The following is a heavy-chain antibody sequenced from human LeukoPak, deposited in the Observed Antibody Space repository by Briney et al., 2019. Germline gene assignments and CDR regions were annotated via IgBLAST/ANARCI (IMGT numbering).Heavy chain of an antibody. D-gene: IGHD1-1*01. J-gene: IGHJ4*02. CDR2: IYYDGSNI. Sequence: GGSLCLSCAASEFTFTTYGMHWVRQAPGKGLEWVAFIYYDGSNIYYADYVKGRFTISRDISKKTLYLQMDSLRAEDTAIYYCARDWKTNSFDYWGQGTLVTVSS. CDR1: EFTFTTYG. V-gene: IGHV3-33*01. CDR3: ARDWKTNSFDY.